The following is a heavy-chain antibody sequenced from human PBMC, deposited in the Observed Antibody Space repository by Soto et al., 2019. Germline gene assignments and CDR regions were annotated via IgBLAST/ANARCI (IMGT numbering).Heavy chain of an antibody. J-gene: IGHJ3*02. V-gene: IGHV3-48*02. D-gene: IGHD2-15*01. CDR1: GFTFRDYA. CDR2: ISVGGGSI. CDR3: VRDHRWAFDI. Sequence: GWSLRLSCIDSGFTFRDYAFNWVRQAPGKGLEWVSYISVGGGSIFYADSVKGRFTISRDDARNSVYLQMNTLRHEDTAVYHCVRDHRWAFDIWGQGTVVTVSS.